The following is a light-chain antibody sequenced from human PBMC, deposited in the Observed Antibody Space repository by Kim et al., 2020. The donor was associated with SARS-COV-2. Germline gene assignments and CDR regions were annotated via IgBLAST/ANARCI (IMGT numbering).Light chain of an antibody. CDR3: QQYNYVPLT. CDR2: DAS. Sequence: AYLGDRVTITCRASQDISKDLNWYQQKPGKAPKLLIYDASNLEMGVPSRFSGSGSGTDFAFTISNLQPEDIATYYCQQYNYVPLTFGPGTKVDVK. V-gene: IGKV1-33*01. CDR1: QDISKD. J-gene: IGKJ3*01.